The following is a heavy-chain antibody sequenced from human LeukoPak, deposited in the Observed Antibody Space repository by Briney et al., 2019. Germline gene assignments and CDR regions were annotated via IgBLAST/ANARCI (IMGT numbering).Heavy chain of an antibody. CDR3: ATSGGTLGPTNYFAY. D-gene: IGHD3-16*01. V-gene: IGHV4-59*12. J-gene: IGHJ4*02. Sequence: SETLSLTCTVSGDSLSRSSWSWIRQSPGGGLEWIGYMFYGGTTNHNPSLKSRVTISVDTSKNQFSLKLSSVTAADTAVYYCATSGGTLGPTNYFAYWGQGTLVTVSS. CDR1: GDSLSRSS. CDR2: MFYGGTT.